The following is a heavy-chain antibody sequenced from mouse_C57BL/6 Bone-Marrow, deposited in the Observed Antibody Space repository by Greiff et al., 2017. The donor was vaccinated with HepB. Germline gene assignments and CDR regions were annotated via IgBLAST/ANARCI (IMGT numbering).Heavy chain of an antibody. Sequence: VQLQQSGAELVRPGASVTLSCKASGYTFPDYEMHWVKQTPVHGLEWIGAIDPDTGGTAYNQKFKGKAILTADNSSSTAYMELRSLTSEDSAVYYCTRWSYDYDGPYARDYWGQGTAVTGSS. CDR3: TRWSYDYDGPYARDY. J-gene: IGHJ4*01. CDR2: IDPDTGGT. V-gene: IGHV1-15*01. D-gene: IGHD2-4*01. CDR1: GYTFPDYE.